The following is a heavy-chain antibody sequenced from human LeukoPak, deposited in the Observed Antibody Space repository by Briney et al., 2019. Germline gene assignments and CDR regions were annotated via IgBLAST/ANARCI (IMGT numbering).Heavy chain of an antibody. Sequence: SVKVSCKASGGTFSSYAISWVRQAPGQGLEWMGRIIPIFGTANYAQQFQGRVTITTDESTSTAYMELSSLRSEDTAVYYCAREAENCSGGSCYPVTEVATIVNPFDYWGQGTLVTVSS. CDR1: GGTFSSYA. J-gene: IGHJ4*02. CDR3: AREAENCSGGSCYPVTEVATIVNPFDY. D-gene: IGHD2-15*01. V-gene: IGHV1-69*05. CDR2: IIPIFGTA.